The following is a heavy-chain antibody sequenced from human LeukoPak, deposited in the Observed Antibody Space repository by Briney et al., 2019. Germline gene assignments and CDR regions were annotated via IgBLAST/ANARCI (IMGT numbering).Heavy chain of an antibody. V-gene: IGHV4-59*01. J-gene: IGHJ4*02. CDR2: VYYSGST. CDR3: ARMRGTTLFDY. CDR1: GGSISSYY. Sequence: SETLSLTCTVSGGSISSYYWSWIRRPPGKGLEWIGYVYYSGSTNYNPSLNSRVTISIDTSKNQFSLKLSSVTAADTAVYYCARMRGTTLFDYWGQGTLVTVSS. D-gene: IGHD2/OR15-2a*01.